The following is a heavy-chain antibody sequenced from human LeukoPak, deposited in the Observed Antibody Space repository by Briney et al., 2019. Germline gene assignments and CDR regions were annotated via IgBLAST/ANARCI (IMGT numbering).Heavy chain of an antibody. CDR2: ISTSSSYI. CDR1: GFTFSSYS. CDR3: AKGKFGDPLNY. V-gene: IGHV3-21*04. Sequence: GGSLRLSCAVSGFTFSSYSMNWVRQAPGKGLEWVSSISTSSSYIYYADSVKGRFTISKDNAKNTVDLLMNSVRAEDTALYFCAKGKFGDPLNYWGQGTLVTVSS. D-gene: IGHD3-10*01. J-gene: IGHJ4*02.